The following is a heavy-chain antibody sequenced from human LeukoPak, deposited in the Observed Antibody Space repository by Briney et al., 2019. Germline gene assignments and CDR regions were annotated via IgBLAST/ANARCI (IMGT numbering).Heavy chain of an antibody. Sequence: SETLSLTWTVSGGSISSGDYYWSWIRQPPGKGLEWIGYIYYSGSTYYNPSLKSRVTISVDTSKNQFSLKLSSVTAADTAVYYCARDRRGFSSGYAYWGQGTLVTVSS. CDR2: IYYSGST. CDR3: ARDRRGFSSGYAY. D-gene: IGHD3-22*01. CDR1: GGSISSGDYY. V-gene: IGHV4-30-4*01. J-gene: IGHJ4*02.